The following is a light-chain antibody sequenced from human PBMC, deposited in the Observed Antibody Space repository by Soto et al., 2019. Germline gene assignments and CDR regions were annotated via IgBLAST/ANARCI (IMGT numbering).Light chain of an antibody. CDR2: GAY. CDR3: QQYSSTPLT. Sequence: ELVLTQSPGTLSLSPGERATLSCRASQSVGHNYLAWYQHKPGQSPRVLIYGAYSRTTGIPDRFSGSGSGTDFPLTISRLEPEDFAVYYCQQYSSTPLTFGQGTKVEIK. V-gene: IGKV3-20*01. CDR1: QSVGHNY. J-gene: IGKJ1*01.